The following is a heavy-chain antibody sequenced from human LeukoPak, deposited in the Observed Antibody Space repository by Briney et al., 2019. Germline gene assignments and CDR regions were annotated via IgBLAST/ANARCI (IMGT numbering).Heavy chain of an antibody. D-gene: IGHD5-18*01. CDR1: EFSVGSNY. CDR2: IYSGGST. Sequence: GGSLRLSCAASEFSVGSNYMSWVRQAPGKGLEWVSLIYSGGSTNYADSVKGRFTISRDNSRNTVYLQMNSLRAEDTAVYYCANDLGWIQLNLGRGQGTLVTVSS. CDR3: ANDLGWIQLNLG. V-gene: IGHV3-66*01. J-gene: IGHJ4*02.